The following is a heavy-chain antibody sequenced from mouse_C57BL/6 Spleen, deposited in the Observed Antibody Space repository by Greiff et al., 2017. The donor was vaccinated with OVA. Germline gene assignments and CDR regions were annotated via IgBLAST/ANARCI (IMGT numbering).Heavy chain of an antibody. Sequence: QVQLQQSGAELARPGASVKLSCKASGYTFTSYGISWVKQRTGQGLEWIGEIYPRSGNTYYTEKFKGKATLTADKSSSTAYMELRSLTSEDSAVYFCARPLFYDYGDWYFDVWGTGTTVTVSS. CDR3: ARPLFYDYGDWYFDV. CDR1: GYTFTSYG. J-gene: IGHJ1*03. D-gene: IGHD2-4*01. V-gene: IGHV1-81*01. CDR2: IYPRSGNT.